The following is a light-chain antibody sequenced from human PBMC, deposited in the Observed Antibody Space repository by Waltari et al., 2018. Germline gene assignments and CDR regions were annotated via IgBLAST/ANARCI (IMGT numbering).Light chain of an antibody. J-gene: IGKJ5*01. Sequence: EIVMTQSPATLSVSPGERATLSCRASQSVRGNLAWYQQKPGQAPRLVIYGASTRATGIPARFSGSGSGTEFTLTISSLQSEDFVVYYCQQYDKWPPTFGQGTRLEIK. CDR2: GAS. CDR1: QSVRGN. CDR3: QQYDKWPPT. V-gene: IGKV3-15*01.